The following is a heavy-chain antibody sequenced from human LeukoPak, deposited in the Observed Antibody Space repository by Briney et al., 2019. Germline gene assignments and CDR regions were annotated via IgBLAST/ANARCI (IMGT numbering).Heavy chain of an antibody. CDR3: AGDHIAAAGTIDY. V-gene: IGHV4-4*07. Sequence: PSETLSLTCTVCGGSISSYYWSWIRQPAGRGLEWIGRIYSRGSTNYNPSLKSRVTMSVDTSQNHFLLKLSSVTAADKAVYFCAGDHIAAAGTIDYWGQGTLVTVSS. CDR1: GGSISSYY. D-gene: IGHD6-13*01. CDR2: IYSRGST. J-gene: IGHJ4*02.